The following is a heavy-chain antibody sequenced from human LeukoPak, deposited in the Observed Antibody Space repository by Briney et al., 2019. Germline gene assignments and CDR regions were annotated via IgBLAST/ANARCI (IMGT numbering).Heavy chain of an antibody. D-gene: IGHD6-13*01. CDR3: ARHAHPYAAAGRETFDY. CDR1: GGSISSSSYY. Sequence: SETLSLTCTVSGGSISSSSYYWSWIRQPPGKGLEWIGYIYYSGSTNYNPSLKSRVTISVDTSKNQFSLKLSSVTAADTAVYYCARHAHPYAAAGRETFDYWGQGTLVTVSS. CDR2: IYYSGST. V-gene: IGHV4-61*05. J-gene: IGHJ4*02.